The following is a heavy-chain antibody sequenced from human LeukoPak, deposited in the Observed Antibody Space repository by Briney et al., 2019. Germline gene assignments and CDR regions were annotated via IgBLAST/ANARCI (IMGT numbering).Heavy chain of an antibody. CDR2: IYSGGST. J-gene: IGHJ3*02. CDR1: GFTFSNYG. D-gene: IGHD3-22*01. CDR3: ARDYYDSSGPGAFDI. V-gene: IGHV3-66*01. Sequence: GGSLTLSCTAAGFTFSNYGMHWVRQAPGKGLDWVSLIYSGGSTYYADSVWGRFSISRDTYKNTLYLQMNSLRAEDAAVYYCARDYYDSSGPGAFDIWGQGTMVTVSS.